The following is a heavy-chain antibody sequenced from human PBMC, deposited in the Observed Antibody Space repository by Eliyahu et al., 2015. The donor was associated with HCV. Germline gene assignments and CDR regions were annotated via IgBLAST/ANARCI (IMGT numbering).Heavy chain of an antibody. Sequence: EVQLVESGGGLVQPGGSLRLSCAASGFNFQHFAXHWVRQAPGKGLEWGSSVNWGSGSESNSGTKRYADSVKGRFTISRDNAKNSLYLEMNSLRGDDTALYYCAKSSGAYSHRDLDNWGQGTLVTVSS. D-gene: IGHD4-11*01. CDR2: VNWGSGSESNSGTK. CDR3: AKSSGAYSHRDLDN. J-gene: IGHJ4*02. CDR1: GFNFQHFA. V-gene: IGHV3-9*01.